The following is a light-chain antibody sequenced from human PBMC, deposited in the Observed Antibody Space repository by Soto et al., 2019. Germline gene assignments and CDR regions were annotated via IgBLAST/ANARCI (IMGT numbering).Light chain of an antibody. CDR1: SSNIGSNY. CDR3: AAWDDSLSGRV. Sequence: QLVLTQPPSASGTPGQRVTISCSGSSSNIGSNYVYWYQQLPGTAPKLLIYSNNQRTSGVPDRFSGSKSGTSASLAISGLRSEDEAESYCAAWDDSLSGRVFGGGTKLTVL. CDR2: SNN. J-gene: IGLJ3*02. V-gene: IGLV1-47*02.